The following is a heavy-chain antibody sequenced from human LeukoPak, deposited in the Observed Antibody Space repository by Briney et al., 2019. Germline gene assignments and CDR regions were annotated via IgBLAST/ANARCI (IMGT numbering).Heavy chain of an antibody. D-gene: IGHD6-13*01. V-gene: IGHV3-21*01. CDR3: ARVGAAAAVDY. CDR1: GFTVSSYS. CDR2: ISSSSSYI. Sequence: GGSLRLSCAASGFTVSSYSMNWVRQAPGKGLEWVSSISSSSSYIYYADSVKGRFTISRDNAKNSLYLQMNSLRAEDTAVYYCARVGAAAAVDYWGQGTLVTVSS. J-gene: IGHJ4*02.